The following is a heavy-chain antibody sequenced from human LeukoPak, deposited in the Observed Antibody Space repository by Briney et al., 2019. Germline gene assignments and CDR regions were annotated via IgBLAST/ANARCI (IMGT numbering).Heavy chain of an antibody. D-gene: IGHD7-27*01. CDR1: GFTFSSYA. J-gene: IGHJ4*02. V-gene: IGHV3-30*04. Sequence: GRSLRLSCAASGFTFSSYAMHWVRQAPGKGLEWVAVISYDGSNKYYADSVKGRFTISRDNSKNTLYLQMNSLRAEDTAVYCCARDGDWGSPSYYFDYWGQGTLVTVSS. CDR2: ISYDGSNK. CDR3: ARDGDWGSPSYYFDY.